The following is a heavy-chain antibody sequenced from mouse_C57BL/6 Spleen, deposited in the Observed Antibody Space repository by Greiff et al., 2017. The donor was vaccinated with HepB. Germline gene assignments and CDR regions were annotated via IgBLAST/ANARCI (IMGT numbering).Heavy chain of an antibody. J-gene: IGHJ4*01. V-gene: IGHV1-26*01. CDR3: ARWGGLLLRSLYYAMDY. D-gene: IGHD1-1*01. CDR1: GYTFTDYY. Sequence: EVQLQQSGPELVKPGASVKISCKASGYTFTDYYMNWVKQSHGKSLEWIGDINPNNGGTSYNQKFKGKATLTVDKSSSTAYMELRSLTSEDSAVYYCARWGGLLLRSLYYAMDYWGQGTSVTVSS. CDR2: INPNNGGT.